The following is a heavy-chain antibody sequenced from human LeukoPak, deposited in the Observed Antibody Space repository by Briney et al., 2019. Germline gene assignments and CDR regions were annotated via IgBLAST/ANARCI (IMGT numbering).Heavy chain of an antibody. J-gene: IGHJ4*02. Sequence: GGSLRLSCAASGFTFSSYAMSWVRQAPGKGLGWVSAISGSGGSTYYADSVKGRFTISRDNSKNTVYLQMNDLRGEDTAVYYCARDPGFDYGFDYWGQGTLVTVSS. CDR2: ISGSGGST. V-gene: IGHV3-23*01. CDR1: GFTFSSYA. D-gene: IGHD4/OR15-4a*01. CDR3: ARDPGFDYGFDY.